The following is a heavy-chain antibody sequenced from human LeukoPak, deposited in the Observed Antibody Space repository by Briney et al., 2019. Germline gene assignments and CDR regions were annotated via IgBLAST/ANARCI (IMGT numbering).Heavy chain of an antibody. Sequence: GGSLRLSCAASGFMFSNYYMTWVRQAPGKGLEWVALIWSDGTDKYYADSVKGRFTISRDNSKNTLYLQMNSLRAEDTAVYYCARWGISAAHDALDMWGQGTMVTVSS. CDR2: IWSDGTDK. D-gene: IGHD6-13*01. CDR1: GFMFSNYY. V-gene: IGHV3-33*08. CDR3: ARWGISAAHDALDM. J-gene: IGHJ3*02.